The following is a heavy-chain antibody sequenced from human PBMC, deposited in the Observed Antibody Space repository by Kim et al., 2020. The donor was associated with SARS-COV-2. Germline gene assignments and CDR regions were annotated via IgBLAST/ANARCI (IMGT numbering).Heavy chain of an antibody. CDR2: IRPSGGST. V-gene: IGHV1-46*01. Sequence: ASVKVSCKASGYTFTSYYLHWVRQAPGQGLEWMGIIRPSGGSTDYTQKFQGRVAMTSDTSTSTVYMELSSLRSEDTAVYYCARELERGYYFDYWGQGSLVTVSS. J-gene: IGHJ4*02. CDR3: ARELERGYYFDY. D-gene: IGHD1-1*01. CDR1: GYTFTSYY.